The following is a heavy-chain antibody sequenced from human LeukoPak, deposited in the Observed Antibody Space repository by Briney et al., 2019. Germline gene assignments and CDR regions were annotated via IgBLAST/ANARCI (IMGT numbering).Heavy chain of an antibody. Sequence: SETLSLTCAVYGGSFSGYYWSWIRQPPGKGLEWIGYIYYSGSTNYNPSLKSRVTISVDTSKNQFSLTLSSVTAADTAVYYCARSSGYLAFHIWGQGTVVTVSS. J-gene: IGHJ3*02. V-gene: IGHV4-59*01. CDR1: GGSFSGYY. CDR2: IYYSGST. D-gene: IGHD3-22*01. CDR3: ARSSGYLAFHI.